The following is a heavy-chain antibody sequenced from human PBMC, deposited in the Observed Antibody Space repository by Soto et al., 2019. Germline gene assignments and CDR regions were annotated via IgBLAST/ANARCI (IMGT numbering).Heavy chain of an antibody. CDR2: IYDTGISGYTPST. CDR3: ARRGMWYQYYYYYGMDV. Sequence: ETLSLTCTVSGGSITSSYWSWIRRPPGKGLEWIAYIYDTGISGYTPSTSYNPSLKSRVTMSVDTSKNQFSLKLSSVTAADTAVYYCARRGMWYQYYYYYGMDVWGQGTTVTVS. J-gene: IGHJ6*02. D-gene: IGHD2-2*01. CDR1: GGSITSSY. V-gene: IGHV4-59*12.